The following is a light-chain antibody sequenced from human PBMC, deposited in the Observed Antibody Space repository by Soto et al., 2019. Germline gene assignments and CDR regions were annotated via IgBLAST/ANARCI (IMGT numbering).Light chain of an antibody. J-gene: IGKJ1*01. CDR2: GAS. CDR3: QPYNTWPWT. Sequence: VLTQYPATLSVSPGESATLSCRASQSVSSHLAWYQQKPGQARRLLIYGASTRATGSTARFSGSGSGTEFTLTISSLQSEDFAVYYCQPYNTWPWTFGPVTKVEIK. CDR1: QSVSSH. V-gene: IGKV3-15*01.